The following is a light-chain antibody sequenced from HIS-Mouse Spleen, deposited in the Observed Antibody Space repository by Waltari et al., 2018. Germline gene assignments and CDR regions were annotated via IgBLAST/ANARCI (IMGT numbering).Light chain of an antibody. J-gene: IGLJ2*01. CDR3: QSADSSGTYVV. Sequence: SYELTQPPSVSVSPGQTARITCSGDALPKNYAYCYQQKPGQAPVLVIYKDSERPSGIPERFSGSSSGTTVTLTISGVQAEDEADYYCQSADSSGTYVVFGGGTKLTVL. CDR1: ALPKNY. CDR2: KDS. V-gene: IGLV3-25*03.